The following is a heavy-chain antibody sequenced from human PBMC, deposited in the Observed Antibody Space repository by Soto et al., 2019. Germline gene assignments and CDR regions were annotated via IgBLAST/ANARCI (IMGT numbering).Heavy chain of an antibody. J-gene: IGHJ6*02. V-gene: IGHV4-39*01. CDR3: ARLYGYCVSTSCHGYYGMDV. Sequence: QLQLQESGPGLVKPSETLSLTCTVSGGSVSSNSYSWGWIRQSPGKGLEWIGTIYSTENTYYHPYLLSRVTVSVDTSMNEFSLRLSSVTAADTAVYYCARLYGYCVSTSCHGYYGMDVWGQGTTVTVSS. CDR2: IYSTENT. CDR1: GGSVSSNSYS. D-gene: IGHD2-2*03.